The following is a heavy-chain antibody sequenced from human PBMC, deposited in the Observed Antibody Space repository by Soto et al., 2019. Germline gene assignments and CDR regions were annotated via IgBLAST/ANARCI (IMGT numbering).Heavy chain of an antibody. CDR1: GGSVSSGSYY. Sequence: ASETLSLTCTVSGGSVSSGSYYWSWIRQPPGKGLEWIGYIYYSGSTNYNPSLKSRVTISVDTSKNQFSLKLSSVTAADTAVYYCARENDYYGSGNKPYYYYGMDVWGQGTTVTVSS. D-gene: IGHD3-10*01. CDR3: ARENDYYGSGNKPYYYYGMDV. J-gene: IGHJ6*02. V-gene: IGHV4-61*01. CDR2: IYYSGST.